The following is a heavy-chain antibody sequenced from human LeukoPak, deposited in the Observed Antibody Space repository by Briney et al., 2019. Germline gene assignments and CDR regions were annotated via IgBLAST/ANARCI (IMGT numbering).Heavy chain of an antibody. CDR3: AIRTGTYPYYFDY. Sequence: ASVKVSCKASGYTFTTYGIAWVRQAPGQGRQAPGQGLERMGCISAYNGNTNYARKLQGRVTMTRDTSTSTAYMELRSLRSDDTAVYYCAIRTGTYPYYFDYWGQGTLVTVSS. V-gene: IGHV1-18*01. J-gene: IGHJ4*02. CDR2: ISAYNGNT. D-gene: IGHD1-26*01. CDR1: GYTFTTYG.